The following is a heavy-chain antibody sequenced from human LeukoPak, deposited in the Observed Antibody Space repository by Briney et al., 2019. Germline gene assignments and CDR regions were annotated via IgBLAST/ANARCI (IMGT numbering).Heavy chain of an antibody. Sequence: ASVKVSCKASGYTFTNYGLSWVRQAPGQGLEWMGWISAYSGNTNYAQNLQGRVTMTTDTSTSTAYMELRSLRSDDTAVYYCARAPDDYDFWSGPFDYWGRGTLVTVSS. D-gene: IGHD3-3*01. CDR3: ARAPDDYDFWSGPFDY. CDR1: GYTFTNYG. CDR2: ISAYSGNT. V-gene: IGHV1-18*01. J-gene: IGHJ4*02.